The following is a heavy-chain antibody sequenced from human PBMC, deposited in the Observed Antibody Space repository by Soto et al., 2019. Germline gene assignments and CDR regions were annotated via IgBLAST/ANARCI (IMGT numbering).Heavy chain of an antibody. D-gene: IGHD5-12*01. CDR3: ARDPYSGYDLGHVAFDI. Sequence: EVQLVESGGGLVQPGGSLRLSCAASGFTFSSYWMHWVRQAPGKGLVWVSRINSDGSSTSYADAVKGRFTISRDNAKNTLYLQMNSRRAEDTAVYYCARDPYSGYDLGHVAFDIWGQGTMVTVSS. V-gene: IGHV3-74*01. CDR1: GFTFSSYW. CDR2: INSDGSST. J-gene: IGHJ3*02.